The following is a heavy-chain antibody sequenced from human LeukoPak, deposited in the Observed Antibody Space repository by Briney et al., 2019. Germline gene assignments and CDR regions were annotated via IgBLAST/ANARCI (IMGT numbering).Heavy chain of an antibody. D-gene: IGHD2-15*01. CDR3: ARGRRYYCSGGSCNWFDP. V-gene: IGHV4-34*01. Sequence: KPSETLSLTCAVYDGSFSGYYWSWIRQPPGKGLEWIGEINHSGSTNYNPSLKSRVTISVDTSKNQFSLKLSSVTAADTAVYHRARGRRYYCSGGSCNWFDPWGQGTLVTVSS. J-gene: IGHJ5*02. CDR2: INHSGST. CDR1: DGSFSGYY.